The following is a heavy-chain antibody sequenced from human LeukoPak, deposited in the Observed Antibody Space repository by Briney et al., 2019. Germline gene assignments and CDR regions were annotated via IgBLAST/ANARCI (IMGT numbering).Heavy chain of an antibody. D-gene: IGHD1-14*01. CDR3: AKDFVVGTLDV. V-gene: IGHV3-30*18. CDR1: GFTFSSYG. J-gene: IGHJ6*04. CDR2: ISYDGSNK. Sequence: GGSLRLSCAASGFTFSSYGMHWVRQAPGKGLEWVAVISYDGSNKYYADSVKGRFAISRDNSKNTLYLQMNSLRAEDTAVYYCAKDFVVGTLDVWGKGTTVTVSS.